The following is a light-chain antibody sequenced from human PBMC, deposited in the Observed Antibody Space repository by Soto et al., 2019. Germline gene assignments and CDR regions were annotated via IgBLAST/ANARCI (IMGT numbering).Light chain of an antibody. CDR3: SSYTSSSTRV. J-gene: IGLJ1*01. CDR1: SSDVGGYNY. Sequence: QSVVTQPASVSGSPGQSITISCTGTSSDVGGYNYVSWYQQHPGKAPKLMIYDVSNRPSGASNRFSGSKSGNTASLTISGLQAEDEADYYCSSYTSSSTRVFGTGTRSPS. V-gene: IGLV2-14*01. CDR2: DVS.